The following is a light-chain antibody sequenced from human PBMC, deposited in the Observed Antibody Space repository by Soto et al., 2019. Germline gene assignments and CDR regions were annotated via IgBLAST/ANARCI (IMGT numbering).Light chain of an antibody. V-gene: IGKV1-12*01. J-gene: IGKJ4*01. CDR3: QQPSGFPRT. CDR1: QGIGSE. Sequence: DIQMTQSPSSVSASVGDRVTITCRASQGIGSELAWYQQKPGKAPNLLIFAAYSLKSGVPSRFSGVGSGTDFTLTIGGLQPEDFGPYYCQQPSGFPRTFGGWPKVAIK. CDR2: AAY.